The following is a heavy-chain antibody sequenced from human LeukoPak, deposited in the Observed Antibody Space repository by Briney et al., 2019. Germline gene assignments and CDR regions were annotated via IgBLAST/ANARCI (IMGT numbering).Heavy chain of an antibody. CDR2: ISSSSSYI. D-gene: IGHD5-18*01. CDR1: GFTLSSYS. CDR3: AREDTAMVIPFDY. J-gene: IGHJ4*02. V-gene: IGHV3-21*01. Sequence: GGSLRLSCAASGFTLSSYSMNWVRQAPGEGLEWVSSISSSSSYIYYADSVKGRFTISRDNAKNSLYLQMNSLRAEDTAVYYCAREDTAMVIPFDYWGQGTLVTVSS.